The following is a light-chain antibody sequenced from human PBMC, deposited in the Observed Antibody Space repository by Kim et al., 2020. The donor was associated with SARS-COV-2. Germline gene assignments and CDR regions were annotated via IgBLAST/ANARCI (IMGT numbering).Light chain of an antibody. V-gene: IGKV3-20*01. CDR2: GTS. Sequence: DIVLPQSPGTLSLSQGERATLSCRASQGVSSSYFAWYQQKPGQAPRLLIYGTSSRATGIPDRFSGSGSGTDFTLTISRLEPEDFAMYYCQQYGSSPRTFGQGTKVDIK. CDR3: QQYGSSPRT. CDR1: QGVSSSY. J-gene: IGKJ1*01.